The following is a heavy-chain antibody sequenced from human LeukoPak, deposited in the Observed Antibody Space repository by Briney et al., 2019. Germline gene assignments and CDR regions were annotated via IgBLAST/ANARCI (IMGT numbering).Heavy chain of an antibody. J-gene: IGHJ4*02. CDR1: GFTFSSYS. CDR3: ARGGQLAGDY. Sequence: PGGSLRLSCAGSGFTFSSYSMNWVRQAPGKGLEWVSYISSGSSTIYYTDSVKGRFTISRDNAKNSLYLQMNSLRAEDTAVYYCARGGQLAGDYWGQGTLVTVSS. V-gene: IGHV3-48*01. D-gene: IGHD6-6*01. CDR2: ISSGSSTI.